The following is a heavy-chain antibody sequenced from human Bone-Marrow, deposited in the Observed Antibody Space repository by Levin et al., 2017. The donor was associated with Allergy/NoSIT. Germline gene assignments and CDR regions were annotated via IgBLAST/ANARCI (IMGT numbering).Heavy chain of an antibody. CDR1: GYTFNGYY. V-gene: IGHV1-2*02. CDR3: ARAVGDFDY. Sequence: ASVKVSCKASGYTFNGYYIHWVRQAPGQGLEWMGWINPNSGGTNYAQKFQGRVTMTRDTSINTAYMELSRLTSDDTAVYYCARAVGDFDYWGQGTLVTVSS. J-gene: IGHJ4*02. D-gene: IGHD3-16*01. CDR2: INPNSGGT.